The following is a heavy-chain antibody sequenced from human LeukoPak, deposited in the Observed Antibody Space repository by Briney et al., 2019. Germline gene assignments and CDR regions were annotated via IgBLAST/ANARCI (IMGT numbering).Heavy chain of an antibody. D-gene: IGHD2-2*01. V-gene: IGHV3-15*01. CDR1: VFTFSNAC. CDR3: TTEPAAIIP. J-gene: IGHJ5*02. Sequence: SGGSLRLSCAASVFTFSNACMSWVRHAPGKGLEWVGRIKRKTDGGTTNYAAPVKGRLTISRDDSKNTLYLQMNSLKTEQPHVNYCTTEPAAIIPWGQGTLVTVSS. CDR2: IKRKTDGGTT.